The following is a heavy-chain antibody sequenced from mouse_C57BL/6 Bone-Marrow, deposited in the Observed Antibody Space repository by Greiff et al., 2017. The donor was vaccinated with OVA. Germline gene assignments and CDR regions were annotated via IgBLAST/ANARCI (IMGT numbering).Heavy chain of an antibody. CDR1: GYTFTNYW. Sequence: QVQLQQSGAELVRPGTSVKMSCKASGYTFTNYWIGWAKQRPGHGLEWIGDIYPGGGYTNYNQKFKGKATLTVDTSSSTAYMQLSSLTSEDSAVYYCAIIYYDYHWYFDVWGTGTTVTVSS. CDR2: IYPGGGYT. CDR3: AIIYYDYHWYFDV. V-gene: IGHV1-63*01. J-gene: IGHJ1*03. D-gene: IGHD2-4*01.